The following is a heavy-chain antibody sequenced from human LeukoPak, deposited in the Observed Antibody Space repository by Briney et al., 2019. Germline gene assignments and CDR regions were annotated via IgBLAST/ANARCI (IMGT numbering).Heavy chain of an antibody. J-gene: IGHJ5*02. CDR2: INIGGTNT. V-gene: IGHV3-11*01. CDR3: ATDGAGFDT. Sequence: GGSLRLSCAASGFTFNDYYMSWIRQAPGKGLEWLSYINIGGTNTHYADSVKGRFTISRDNAKKSLYLEMNNLRAEDTAVYYCATDGAGFDTWVQGVLVTVSS. CDR1: GFTFNDYY.